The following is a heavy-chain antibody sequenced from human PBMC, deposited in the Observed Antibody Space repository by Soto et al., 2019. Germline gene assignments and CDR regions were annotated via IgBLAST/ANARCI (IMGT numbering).Heavy chain of an antibody. CDR2: IVVGSAGT. D-gene: IGHD3-10*01. Sequence: ASVKVSCKASGFTFSTSTIQWVRQARGQRLEWLGWIVVGSAGTSYAQEFQKRVTLTRDMSTSTTYMELSSLRSEDTAMYYCAAARGAWDYYGIDVWGQGTPVTVSS. V-gene: IGHV1-58*02. CDR3: AAARGAWDYYGIDV. CDR1: GFTFSTST. J-gene: IGHJ6*02.